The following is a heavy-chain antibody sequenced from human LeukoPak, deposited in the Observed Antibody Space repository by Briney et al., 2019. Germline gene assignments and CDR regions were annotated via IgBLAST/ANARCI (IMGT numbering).Heavy chain of an antibody. CDR3: ARVVSSTSLPPHYYYYGMDV. CDR1: GFTFSSYS. Sequence: GGSLRLSCAASGFTFSSYSMNWVRQAPGKGLEWVSSISSSSSYIYYADSVKGRFTISRDNAKNSLYLQMNSLRAEDTAVYYCARVVSSTSLPPHYYYYGMDVWGQGTTVTVSS. V-gene: IGHV3-21*01. D-gene: IGHD2-2*01. CDR2: ISSSSSYI. J-gene: IGHJ6*02.